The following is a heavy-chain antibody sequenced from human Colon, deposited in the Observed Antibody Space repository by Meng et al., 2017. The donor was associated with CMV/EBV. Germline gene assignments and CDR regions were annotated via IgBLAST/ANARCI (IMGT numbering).Heavy chain of an antibody. CDR1: GFTFSDYY. J-gene: IGHJ4*02. D-gene: IGHD1-26*01. CDR3: ARVRKGMVGQTTFDY. V-gene: IGHV3-72*01. CDR2: IRNKVNSYTT. Sequence: GESLKISCAASGFTFSDYYMTWVRQAPGKGLEWVGRIRNKVNSYTTLYAASVEGRFTVSRDDSKNSVFLQMNSLKTEDTAVYYCARVRKGMVGQTTFDYWGQGTLVTVSS.